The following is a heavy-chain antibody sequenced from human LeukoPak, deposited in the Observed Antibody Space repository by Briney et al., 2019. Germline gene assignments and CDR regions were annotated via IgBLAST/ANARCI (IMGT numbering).Heavy chain of an antibody. CDR1: AFTFSSYS. J-gene: IGHJ4*02. Sequence: PGGSLRLSCAASAFTFSSYSMDWVRQAPGKGLEWVSSISSSSSYIYYADSVKGRFTISRDNAKNSLYLQMNSLRAEDTAVYYCARDHYYDSSGYDYWGQGTLVTVSS. V-gene: IGHV3-21*01. CDR3: ARDHYYDSSGYDY. CDR2: ISSSSSYI. D-gene: IGHD3-22*01.